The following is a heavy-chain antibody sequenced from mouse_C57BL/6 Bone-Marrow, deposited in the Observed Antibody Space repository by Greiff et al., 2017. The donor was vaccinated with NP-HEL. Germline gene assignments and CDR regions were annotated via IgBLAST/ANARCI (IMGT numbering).Heavy chain of an antibody. J-gene: IGHJ2*01. Sequence: VQLQQPGAELVRPGTSVKLSCKASGYTFTSYWMHWVKQRPGQGLEWIGVIDPSDSYTNYNQKFKGKATLTVDTSSSTAYMQLSSLTSEDSAVYYCASPIYYYGSSPLCFDYWGQGTTLTVSS. CDR1: GYTFTSYW. CDR2: IDPSDSYT. CDR3: ASPIYYYGSSPLCFDY. V-gene: IGHV1-59*01. D-gene: IGHD1-1*01.